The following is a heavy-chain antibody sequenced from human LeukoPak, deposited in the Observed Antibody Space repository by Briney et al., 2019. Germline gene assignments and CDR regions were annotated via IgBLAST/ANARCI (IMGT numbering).Heavy chain of an antibody. J-gene: IGHJ4*02. CDR3: AKGGPPTGAAPRPWDFNY. CDR1: GFTFSTYG. V-gene: IGHV3-30*18. CDR2: ISYDGSNK. D-gene: IGHD1-26*01. Sequence: PGGSLRLSCAASGFTFSTYGMHWVRQAPGKGLVWVAVISYDGSNKYYADSVKGRFTISRDNSKNTLYLQMNSLRAEDTAVYYCAKGGPPTGAAPRPWDFNYWGQGTLVTVSS.